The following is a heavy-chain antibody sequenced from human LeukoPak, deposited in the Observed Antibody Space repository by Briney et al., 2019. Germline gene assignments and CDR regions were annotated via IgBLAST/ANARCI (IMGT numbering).Heavy chain of an antibody. V-gene: IGHV3-74*01. D-gene: IGHD1-26*01. CDR1: GFTFSSYW. CDR3: ARDGRKWELLLSPAGFDY. Sequence: GGSLRLSCAASGFTFSSYWMHWVRQAPGKGLVWVSRISTDGSSTSSADSVKGRFTISRDNAKNTLYLQMNSLRAEDTAVYYCARDGRKWELLLSPAGFDYWGQGTLVT. CDR2: ISTDGSST. J-gene: IGHJ4*02.